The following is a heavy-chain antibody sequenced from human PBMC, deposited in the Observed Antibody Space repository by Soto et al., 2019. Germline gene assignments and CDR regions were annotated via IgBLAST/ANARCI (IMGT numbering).Heavy chain of an antibody. CDR2: IYSGGYT. D-gene: IGHD3-10*01. CDR3: GARPGGGGY. Sequence: EVQLVESGGGLIQPGGSLRLSCAVSGFTVSNNYMSWVRQAPGKGLEGVSVIYSGGYTAYGDSVKGRFTISRDNSNNQLYFQRKARRADDQAVYYWGARPGGGGYWGQGTLVTVSS. V-gene: IGHV3-53*01. J-gene: IGHJ4*02. CDR1: GFTVSNNY.